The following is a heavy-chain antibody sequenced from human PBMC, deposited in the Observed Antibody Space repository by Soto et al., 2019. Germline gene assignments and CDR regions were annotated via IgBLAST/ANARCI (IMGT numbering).Heavy chain of an antibody. Sequence: SSETLSLTCTVSGGSISSSSYYWGWIRQPPGKGLEWIGSIYYSGSTYYNPSLKSRVTISVDTSKNQSSLKLSSVTAADTAVYYCAARGQQLVRGKGPIWFDPWGQGTLVTVSS. CDR3: AARGQQLVRGKGPIWFDP. V-gene: IGHV4-39*07. CDR1: GGSISSSSYY. D-gene: IGHD6-13*01. CDR2: IYYSGST. J-gene: IGHJ5*02.